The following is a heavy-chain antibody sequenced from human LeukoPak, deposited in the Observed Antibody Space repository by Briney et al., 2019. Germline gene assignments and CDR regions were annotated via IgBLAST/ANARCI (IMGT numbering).Heavy chain of an antibody. V-gene: IGHV4-59*08. D-gene: IGHD2-2*01. Sequence: SETLSLTCTVSGGSISSYYWSWIRQPPGKGLEWIGYIYYSGSTNYNPSLKSRVTISVDTSKNQFSLKLSSVTAADTAVYYCARQDCSSTSCYLDYWGQGTLVTVSS. J-gene: IGHJ4*02. CDR3: ARQDCSSTSCYLDY. CDR2: IYYSGST. CDR1: GGSISSYY.